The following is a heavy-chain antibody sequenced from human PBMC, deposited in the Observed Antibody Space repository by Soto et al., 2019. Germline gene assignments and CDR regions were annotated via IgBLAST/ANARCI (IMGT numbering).Heavy chain of an antibody. J-gene: IGHJ3*02. CDR2: ISSSSSYI. V-gene: IGHV3-21*01. Sequence: GGSLRLSCAASGFTFSSYSMNWVRQAPGKGLEWVSSISSSSSYIYYADSVKGRFTISRDNAKNSLYLQMNSLRAEDTAVYYCARDPGYCSGGSCYRDAFDIWGQGTMVTVSS. CDR1: GFTFSSYS. CDR3: ARDPGYCSGGSCYRDAFDI. D-gene: IGHD2-15*01.